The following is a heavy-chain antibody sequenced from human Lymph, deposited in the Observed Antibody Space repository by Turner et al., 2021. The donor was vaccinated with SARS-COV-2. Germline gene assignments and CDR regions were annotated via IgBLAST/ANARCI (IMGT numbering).Heavy chain of an antibody. V-gene: IGHV3-30*04. CDR3: ARDRDSSGWVDY. Sequence: QVQLVESGGGVVQPGRSLRLPCAASGFTFSSYAMHWVRQAPGKGLEWVAFISYDGSDKYYADSVKGRFTFSRDNSKNTLYLQMNSLRAEDTAVYYCARDRDSSGWVDYWGQGTLVTVSS. D-gene: IGHD3-22*01. J-gene: IGHJ4*02. CDR1: GFTFSSYA. CDR2: ISYDGSDK.